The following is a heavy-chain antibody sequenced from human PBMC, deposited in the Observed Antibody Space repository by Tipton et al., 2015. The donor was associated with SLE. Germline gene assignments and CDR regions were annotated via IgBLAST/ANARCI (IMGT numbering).Heavy chain of an antibody. CDR3: ARDKGSSSWYGYYFDY. CDR1: GFTFDDYA. V-gene: IGHV3-9*01. CDR2: ISWNSGSI. Sequence: LRLSCAASGFTFDDYAMHWVRQAPGKGLEWVSGISWNSGSIGYADSVKGRFTISRDNAKNSLYLQMNSLRAEDTAVYYCARDKGSSSWYGYYFDYWGQGTLVTVSS. D-gene: IGHD6-13*01. J-gene: IGHJ4*02.